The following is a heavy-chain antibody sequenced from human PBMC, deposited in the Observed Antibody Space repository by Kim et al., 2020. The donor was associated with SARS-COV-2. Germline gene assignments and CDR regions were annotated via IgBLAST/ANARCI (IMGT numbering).Heavy chain of an antibody. CDR3: ATDSGNKWDSGYYYMDV. CDR2: MAFDGNYD. J-gene: IGHJ6*03. CDR1: GFTFSDAA. D-gene: IGHD1-26*01. Sequence: GGSLRLSCAGSGFTFSDAAIHWVRQAPGKGLEWVAVMAFDGNYDYYADSVKGRFSISRDNSKNTAYLQMGSLTAEDTAIYYCATDSGNKWDSGYYYMDV. V-gene: IGHV3-30*03.